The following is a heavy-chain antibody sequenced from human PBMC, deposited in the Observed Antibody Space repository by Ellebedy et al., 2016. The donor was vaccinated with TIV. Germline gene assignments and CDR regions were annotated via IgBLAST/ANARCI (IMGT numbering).Heavy chain of an antibody. CDR1: GESLTNDY. J-gene: IGHJ5*02. CDR3: ARDHHNTGYSSSWYWFDP. Sequence: MPSETLSLTCDVHGESLTNDYWSWIRQSPGKGLEWIGEINHSGSTNYNPSLKSRLTLSIDTFKNQFSLKLTSLTAADTGTYYCARDHHNTGYSSSWYWFDPWGQGALVTVSS. D-gene: IGHD6-13*01. CDR2: INHSGST. V-gene: IGHV4-34*01.